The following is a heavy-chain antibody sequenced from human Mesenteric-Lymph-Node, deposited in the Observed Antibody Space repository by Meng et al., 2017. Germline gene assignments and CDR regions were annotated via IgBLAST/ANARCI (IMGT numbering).Heavy chain of an antibody. D-gene: IGHD2-2*01. CDR3: ARGGGCSSSSCDLDY. CDR1: GGSISSSNW. CDR2: IYHSGST. Sequence: QAPLQESGPGLVKPSGTLSLTCAVSGGSISSSNWWSWVRQPPGKGLEWIGEIYHSGSTHYNPSLKSRVTISVDKSKNQFSLKLSSVTAADTAMYYCARGGGCSSSSCDLDYWGQGVLVTVSS. V-gene: IGHV4-4*02. J-gene: IGHJ4*02.